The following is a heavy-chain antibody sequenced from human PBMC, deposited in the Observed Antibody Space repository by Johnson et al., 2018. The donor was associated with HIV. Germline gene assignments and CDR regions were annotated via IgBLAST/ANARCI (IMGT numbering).Heavy chain of an antibody. D-gene: IGHD3-3*02. CDR2: IKSKTDGGTT. Sequence: VQLVESGGGLVKPGGSLRLSCAASGFTFSDYYMSWVRQAPGKGLEWVGRIKSKTDGGTTDYAAPVKGRFTISRDDSKNTLYLQMNSLKTEDTALYFCARGGAVYKNFWSGSWLSDPFDVWGHGTMVIVS. J-gene: IGHJ3*01. CDR3: ARGGAVYKNFWSGSWLSDPFDV. CDR1: GFTFSDYY. V-gene: IGHV3-15*01.